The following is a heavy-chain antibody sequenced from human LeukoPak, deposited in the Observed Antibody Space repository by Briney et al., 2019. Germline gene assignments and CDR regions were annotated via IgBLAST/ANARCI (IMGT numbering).Heavy chain of an antibody. D-gene: IGHD6-13*01. CDR2: IYYHGST. CDR3: AREYSGFDY. J-gene: IGHJ4*02. CDR1: GNPISSNSNYK. V-gene: IGHV4-61*01. Sequence: SETLSLTCTVSGNPISSNSNYKWSWIRQPPGKGLEWIGYIYYHGSTNYNPSLESRVTFSVDTSKNQFSLKLRSVTAADTAVYYCAREYSGFDYWGQGTLVTVSS.